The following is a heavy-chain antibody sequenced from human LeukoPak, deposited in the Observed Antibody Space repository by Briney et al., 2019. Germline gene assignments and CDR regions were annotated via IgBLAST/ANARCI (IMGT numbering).Heavy chain of an antibody. J-gene: IGHJ4*02. V-gene: IGHV3-30-3*01. CDR3: ARGRPAAMYD. Sequence: GGSLRLSCAASGFTFSSYAMHWVRQAPGKGLEWVAVISYDGSNKYYADSVKGRFTISRDNSKNTLYLQMNGLRAEDTAVYYCARGRPAAMYDWGQGTLVTVSS. CDR2: ISYDGSNK. CDR1: GFTFSSYA. D-gene: IGHD2-2*01.